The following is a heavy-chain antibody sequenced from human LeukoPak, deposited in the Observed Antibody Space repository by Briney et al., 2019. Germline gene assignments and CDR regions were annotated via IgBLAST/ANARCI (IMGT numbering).Heavy chain of an antibody. D-gene: IGHD3-16*02. CDR2: INPASGGT. V-gene: IGHV1-2*02. CDR3: ATFPYDYVWGSYRLEVDY. Sequence: ASVKVSCKASGYTFTRYYLHWVRQAPGQGLEWMGWINPASGGTNYAQNFQGRVTMTRDTSISTAYMELSRLRSDDTAVYYCATFPYDYVWGSYRLEVDYWGQGTLVTVSS. J-gene: IGHJ4*02. CDR1: GYTFTRYY.